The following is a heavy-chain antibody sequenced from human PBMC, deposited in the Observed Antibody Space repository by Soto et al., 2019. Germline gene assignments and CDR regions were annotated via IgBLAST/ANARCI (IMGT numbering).Heavy chain of an antibody. CDR2: ISGSGGST. Sequence: EVQLLESGGGLVQPGGSLRLSCAASGFTFSSYAMSWARQAPGKGLEWVSAISGSGGSTYYADSVKGRFTISRDNSKNTLYLQMNSLRAEDTAVYYCAKGGYCSSTSCRDGYYYYYGMDVW. V-gene: IGHV3-23*01. CDR3: AKGGYCSSTSCRDGYYYYYGMDV. CDR1: GFTFSSYA. D-gene: IGHD2-2*01. J-gene: IGHJ6*01.